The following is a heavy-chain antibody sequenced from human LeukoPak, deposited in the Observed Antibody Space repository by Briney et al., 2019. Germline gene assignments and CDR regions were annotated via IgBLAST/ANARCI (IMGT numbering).Heavy chain of an antibody. CDR1: GFTFNSYA. D-gene: IGHD3-3*01. V-gene: IGHV3-23*01. CDR2: ISGSGDST. Sequence: PGASLRLSCAASGFTFNSYAMSWVRQAPGKGLEWVSGISGSGDSTFHADSVKGRFTISRDNSKNTLYLQMNSLRADDTAVYYCAKDLSDFWSGRNFDYWGQGTLVTVPS. CDR3: AKDLSDFWSGRNFDY. J-gene: IGHJ4*02.